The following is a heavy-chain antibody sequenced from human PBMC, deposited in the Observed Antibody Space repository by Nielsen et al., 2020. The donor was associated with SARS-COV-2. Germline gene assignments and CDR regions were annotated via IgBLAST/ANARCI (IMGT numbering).Heavy chain of an antibody. CDR3: AKDRATFMIYFRRGGPDY. Sequence: VRQAPGKRLEWVSTILGSGVTKHYADSVKGRFTVSRDFSKTTLYLQMDSLRPEDTAMYYCAKDRATFMIYFRRGGPDYWGQGALVTVSS. CDR2: ILGSGVTK. D-gene: IGHD3/OR15-3a*01. V-gene: IGHV3-23*01. J-gene: IGHJ4*02.